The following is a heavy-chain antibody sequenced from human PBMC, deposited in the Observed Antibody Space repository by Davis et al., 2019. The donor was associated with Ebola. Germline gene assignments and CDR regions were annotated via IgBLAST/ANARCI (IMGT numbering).Heavy chain of an antibody. Sequence: GESLKISCAASGFTFSSYWMSWVRQAPGKGLEWVAKIKQDGSEKYYVDSVKGRFTISRDNAKSSLYLQMNSLRDEDTAVYYCARGRGNYAIDYWGQGTLVIVSS. V-gene: IGHV3-7*01. CDR2: IKQDGSEK. CDR1: GFTFSSYW. CDR3: ARGRGNYAIDY. D-gene: IGHD1-7*01. J-gene: IGHJ4*02.